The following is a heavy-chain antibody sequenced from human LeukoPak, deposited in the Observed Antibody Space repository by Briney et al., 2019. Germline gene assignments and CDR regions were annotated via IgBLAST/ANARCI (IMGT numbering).Heavy chain of an antibody. V-gene: IGHV4-39*01. J-gene: IGHJ3*02. D-gene: IGHD3-16*01. CDR1: GGSISSRSYY. CDR2: IYYSETS. CDR3: GTSSQGMGHWAFYI. Sequence: SETLSLSCTVSGGSISSRSYYWVRIPQPPGKVLEWIRRIYYSETSYYNPSIQSRVTRSVDTSKNQFFLKLSSVTAADTAVYYCGTSSQGMGHWAFYIWGEGRMVTVSS.